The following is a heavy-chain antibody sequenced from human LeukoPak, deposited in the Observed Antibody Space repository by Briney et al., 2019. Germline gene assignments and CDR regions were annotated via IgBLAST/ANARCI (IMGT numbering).Heavy chain of an antibody. D-gene: IGHD2-15*01. CDR1: GGSISSSNW. V-gene: IGHV4-4*02. CDR3: ARDTGYSSGPLLNY. Sequence: PSGTLSLTCAVSGGSISSSNWWSWVRQPPGKGLEWIGEIYHSGSTNYNPSLKSRVTISVDTSKNQFSLKLSSVTAADTAVYYCARDTGYSSGPLLNYWGQGTLVTVSS. J-gene: IGHJ4*02. CDR2: IYHSGST.